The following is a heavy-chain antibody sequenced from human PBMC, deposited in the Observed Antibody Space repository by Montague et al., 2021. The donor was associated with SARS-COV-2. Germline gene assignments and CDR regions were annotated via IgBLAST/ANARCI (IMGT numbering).Heavy chain of an antibody. Sequence: SETLSLTCTVSGDSINTGNFYWSWIRQSPGKGLEWIGYVHYTGSTEYNPSLKTRVTLSLDTPRNHFSLKLRSVTAADTAVYYCARAQNTCFIANCVNYFEVWGLGALVTVSS. CDR1: GDSINTGNFY. J-gene: IGHJ4*02. V-gene: IGHV4-61*03. CDR3: ARAQNTCFIANCVNYFEV. D-gene: IGHD1-1*01. CDR2: VHYTGST.